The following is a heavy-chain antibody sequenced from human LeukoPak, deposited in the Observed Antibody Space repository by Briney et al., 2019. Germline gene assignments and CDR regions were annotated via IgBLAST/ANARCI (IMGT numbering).Heavy chain of an antibody. CDR2: IVVGSGNT. D-gene: IGHD3-9*01. CDR3: AAGAYVLRYFDWLPSSPFDP. J-gene: IGHJ5*02. V-gene: IGHV1-58*01. CDR1: GFTFTSSA. Sequence: GTSMKVSCKASGFTFTSSAVQWVRQARGQRLEWIGWIVVGSGNTNYAQKFQERVTITRDMSTSTAYMELSSLRSEDTAVYYCAAGAYVLRYFDWLPSSPFDPWGQGTLVTVSS.